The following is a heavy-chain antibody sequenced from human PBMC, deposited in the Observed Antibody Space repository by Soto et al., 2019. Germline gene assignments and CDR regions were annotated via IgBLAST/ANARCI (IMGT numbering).Heavy chain of an antibody. CDR1: GASISSSGYY. CDR2: IYYSGST. Sequence: PSETLSLTCTVSGASISSSGYYWGWIRQPPGRGLEWIGSIYYSGSTYYNPSLNSRVTIFVDTSKNQFSLKLSSVTAADTAVYYCARHKPNSSGWYYYGMDVWGQGT. D-gene: IGHD6-19*01. V-gene: IGHV4-39*01. CDR3: ARHKPNSSGWYYYGMDV. J-gene: IGHJ6*02.